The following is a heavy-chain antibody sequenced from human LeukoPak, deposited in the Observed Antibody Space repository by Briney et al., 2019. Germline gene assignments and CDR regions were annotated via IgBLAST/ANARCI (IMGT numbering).Heavy chain of an antibody. D-gene: IGHD5-18*01. Sequence: GASVKVSCKTSGYTFTGYYIHWVRQAPGQGLEWMGWINPNSSGTNYAQKFQGRVTMTRDTSISTAYMELSRLRSDDTAVYYCARSWIRYYYYYMDVWGKGTTVTVSS. V-gene: IGHV1-2*02. CDR2: INPNSSGT. CDR3: ARSWIRYYYYYMDV. J-gene: IGHJ6*03. CDR1: GYTFTGYY.